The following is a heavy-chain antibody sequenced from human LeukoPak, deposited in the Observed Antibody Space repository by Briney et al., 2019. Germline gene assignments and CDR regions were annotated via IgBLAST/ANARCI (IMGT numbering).Heavy chain of an antibody. CDR1: GYTFTSYY. V-gene: IGHV1-46*01. CDR2: INPSGGST. Sequence: ASVKVSCKASGYTFTSYYMHWVRQAPGQGLEWMGIINPSGGSTSYAQKFQGRVTMTRDMSTNTVYMELSSLRSEDTAVYYCARDGVVVTAIGDDAFDIWGQGTMVTVSS. CDR3: ARDGVVVTAIGDDAFDI. J-gene: IGHJ3*02. D-gene: IGHD2-21*02.